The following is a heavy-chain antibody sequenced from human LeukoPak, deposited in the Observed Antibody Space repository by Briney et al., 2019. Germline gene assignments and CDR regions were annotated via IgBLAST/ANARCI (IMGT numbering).Heavy chain of an antibody. Sequence: GGSLRLSCAASGFTVSSNYVSWVRQAPGKGLEWVSVIYSGGSTYYADSVKGRFTISRDNSKNTLYLQMNSLRAEDTAVYYCARDGGDDYYYYGMDVWGQGTTVTVSS. CDR1: GFTVSSNY. V-gene: IGHV3-66*02. J-gene: IGHJ6*02. CDR2: IYSGGST. CDR3: ARDGGDDYYYYGMDV. D-gene: IGHD2-21*02.